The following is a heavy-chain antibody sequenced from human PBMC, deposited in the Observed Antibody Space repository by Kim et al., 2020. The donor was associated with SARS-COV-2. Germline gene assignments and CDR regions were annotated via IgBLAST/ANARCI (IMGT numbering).Heavy chain of an antibody. V-gene: IGHV4-39*01. Sequence: SETLSLTCTVSGGSISSSSYYWGWIRQPPGKGLEWIGSIYYSGSTYYNPSLKSRVTISLDTSKNQFSLKLSSVTAADTAVYYCGRHWHTIFGVEPFDYWGQGTLVTVSA. D-gene: IGHD3-3*01. CDR3: GRHWHTIFGVEPFDY. J-gene: IGHJ4*02. CDR1: GGSISSSSYY. CDR2: IYYSGST.